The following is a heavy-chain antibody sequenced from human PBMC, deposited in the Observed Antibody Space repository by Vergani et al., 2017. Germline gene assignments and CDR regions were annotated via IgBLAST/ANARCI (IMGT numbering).Heavy chain of an antibody. Sequence: EVQLVQSGAEVKKPGESLKISCKGSGYSFTSYWIGWVRQMPGKGLEWVGIIYPGDSDTRYSPSFQGQVTISADKSISTAYLQWSSLKASDTAMYYCARLAYYDSSGYYYAEDYWGQGTLVTVSS. CDR1: GYSFTSYW. D-gene: IGHD3-22*01. V-gene: IGHV5-51*01. CDR2: IYPGDSDT. J-gene: IGHJ4*02. CDR3: ARLAYYDSSGYYYAEDY.